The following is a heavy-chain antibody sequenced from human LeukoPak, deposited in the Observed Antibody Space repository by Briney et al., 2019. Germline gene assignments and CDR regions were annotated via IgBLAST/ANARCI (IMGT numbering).Heavy chain of an antibody. CDR2: INHSGST. D-gene: IGHD3-16*01. CDR1: GGSISSSSYY. CDR3: ARGSRFMIPLDP. V-gene: IGHV4-39*07. Sequence: PSETLSLTCTASGGSISSSSYYWGWIRQPPGKGLEWIGEINHSGSTNYNPSLKSRVTISVDTSKNQFSLKLSSVTAADTAVYYCARGSRFMIPLDPWGQGTLVTVSS. J-gene: IGHJ5*02.